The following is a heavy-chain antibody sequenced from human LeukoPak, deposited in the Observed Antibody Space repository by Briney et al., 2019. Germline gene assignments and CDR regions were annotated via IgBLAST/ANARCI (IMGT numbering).Heavy chain of an antibody. D-gene: IGHD2-21*02. Sequence: GGSLRPSCAASGFTVSSNYMSWVRQAPGKGLEWVSVISGSGGNSYYADSVKGRFTISRDKSKNTLYLQMNSLRAEDTAVYYCAKDQTAIVGGRFDYWGQGTLVTVSS. CDR3: AKDQTAIVGGRFDY. J-gene: IGHJ4*02. CDR2: ISGSGGNS. V-gene: IGHV3-23*01. CDR1: GFTVSSNY.